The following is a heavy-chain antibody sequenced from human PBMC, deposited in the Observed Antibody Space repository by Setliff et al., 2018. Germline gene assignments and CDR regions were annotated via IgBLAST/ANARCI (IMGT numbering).Heavy chain of an antibody. CDR1: GYTFTSYG. Sequence: GASVKVSCKASGYTFTSYGISWVRQAPGQGLEWMGWISAYNGNTNYAQKLQGRVTMTTDTSTSTAYMELGSLRSDDTAVYYCAALRVVTNSPNSYYNYMDVWGEGTTVTVSS. D-gene: IGHD2-21*02. V-gene: IGHV1-18*01. J-gene: IGHJ6*03. CDR2: ISAYNGNT. CDR3: AALRVVTNSPNSYYNYMDV.